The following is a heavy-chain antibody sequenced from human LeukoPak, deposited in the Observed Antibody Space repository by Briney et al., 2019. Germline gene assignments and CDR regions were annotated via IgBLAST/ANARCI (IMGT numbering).Heavy chain of an antibody. D-gene: IGHD3-16*01. J-gene: IGHJ4*02. CDR3: GAGGSVDY. Sequence: GGSLRLSCAASGFTSSSYEMNWVRQTPGKGLEWISYISPSGSTIHYADSVKGRFTISRDNAKNSLYLQMNSLRGEDTAVYYCGAGGSVDYWGQGTLVTVSS. CDR1: GFTSSSYE. V-gene: IGHV3-48*03. CDR2: ISPSGSTI.